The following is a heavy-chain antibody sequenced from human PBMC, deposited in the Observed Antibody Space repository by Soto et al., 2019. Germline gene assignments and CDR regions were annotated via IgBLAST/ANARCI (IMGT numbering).Heavy chain of an antibody. D-gene: IGHD5-18*01. V-gene: IGHV3-30-3*01. CDR2: ISYDGSNK. CDR3: ASSGVRGDSYGYFDY. Sequence: QVQLVESGGGVVQPGRSLRLSCAASGFTFSSYAMHWVRQAPGKGLEWVAVISYDGSNKYYADSVKGRFTISRDNSKNTLYLQMNSLRAEDTAVYYCASSGVRGDSYGYFDYWGQGTLVTVSS. J-gene: IGHJ4*02. CDR1: GFTFSSYA.